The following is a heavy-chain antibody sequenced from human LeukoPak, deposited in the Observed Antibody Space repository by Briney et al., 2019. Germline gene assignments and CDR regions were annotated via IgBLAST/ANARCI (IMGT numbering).Heavy chain of an antibody. V-gene: IGHV4-34*01. Sequence: SETLSLTCAVSGGSFSGYYWSWIRQPPGKGLEWIGEINHSGSTNYNPSLKSRVTISVDTSKNQFSLKLSSVTAADTAVYYCARAHYGDYVAYYYYGMDVWGQGTTVTVSS. D-gene: IGHD4-17*01. CDR2: INHSGST. CDR1: GGSFSGYY. CDR3: ARAHYGDYVAYYYYGMDV. J-gene: IGHJ6*02.